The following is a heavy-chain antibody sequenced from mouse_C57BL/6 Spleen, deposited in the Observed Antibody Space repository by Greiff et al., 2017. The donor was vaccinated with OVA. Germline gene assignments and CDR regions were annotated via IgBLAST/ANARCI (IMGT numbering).Heavy chain of an antibody. CDR1: GYTFTSYW. CDR2: IDPSDSYT. V-gene: IGHV1-50*01. Sequence: QVQLQQPGAELVKPGASVKLSCKASGYTFTSYWMQWVKQRPGQGLEWIGEIDPSDSYTNYNQKFKGKATLTVDTSSSTAYMQLSSLTSEDSAVYYCARGNSNYPFAYWGQGTLVTVSA. D-gene: IGHD2-5*01. J-gene: IGHJ3*01. CDR3: ARGNSNYPFAY.